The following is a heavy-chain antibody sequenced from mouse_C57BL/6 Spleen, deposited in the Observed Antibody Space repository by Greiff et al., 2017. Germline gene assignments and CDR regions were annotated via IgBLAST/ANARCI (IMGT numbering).Heavy chain of an antibody. D-gene: IGHD1-1*01. V-gene: IGHV1-55*01. CDR2: IYPGSGST. CDR3: ARITTVVATPYCYAMDY. Sequence: VQLQQPGAELVKPGASVKMSCKASGYTFTSYWITWVKQRPGQGLEWIGDIYPGSGSTNYNEKFKSHATLTVDTTSSTAYMQLRSLTSEDSAVYYWARITTVVATPYCYAMDYWGQGTSVTVSS. J-gene: IGHJ4*01. CDR1: GYTFTSYW.